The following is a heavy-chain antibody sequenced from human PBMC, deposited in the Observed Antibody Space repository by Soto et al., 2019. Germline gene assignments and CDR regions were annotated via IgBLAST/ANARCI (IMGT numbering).Heavy chain of an antibody. V-gene: IGHV3-33*01. CDR3: ARQTTLGSGWYAYFDY. D-gene: IGHD6-19*01. J-gene: IGHJ4*02. CDR1: GFTFSSYG. CDR2: IWYDGSNK. Sequence: PGGSLRLSCAASGFTFSSYGMHRVRQAPGRGLEWVAVIWYDGSNKYYADSVKGRFTISRDNSKNTLYLQMNSLRAEDTAVYYCARQTTLGSGWYAYFDYWGQGTLVTVSS.